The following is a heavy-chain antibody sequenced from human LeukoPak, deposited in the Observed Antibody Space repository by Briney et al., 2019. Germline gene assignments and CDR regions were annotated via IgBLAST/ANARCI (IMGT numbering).Heavy chain of an antibody. V-gene: IGHV3-21*01. J-gene: IGHJ4*02. D-gene: IGHD3-10*01. CDR1: GFTFSSYS. Sequence: GGSLRLSCAASGFTFSSYSMNWVRQAPGKGLGWVSSISSSSSYIYYADSVKGRFTISRDNAKNSLYLQMNSLRAEDTAVYYCARWAFGELFPDYWGQGTLVTVSS. CDR2: ISSSSSYI. CDR3: ARWAFGELFPDY.